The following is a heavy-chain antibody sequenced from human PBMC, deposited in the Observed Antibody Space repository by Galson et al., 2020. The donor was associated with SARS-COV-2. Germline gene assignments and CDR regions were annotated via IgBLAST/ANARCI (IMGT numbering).Heavy chain of an antibody. D-gene: IGHD4-17*01. CDR1: GDSINNDDFY. CDR3: ARTSSTATREYYFDY. CDR2: IHRTGNT. V-gene: IGHV4-30-4*01. J-gene: IGHJ4*02. Sequence: SETLSLTCSVSGDSINNDDFYWSWIRQTPGTGLEWIGDIHRTGNTYYNPSLMSRLTMSVDTSKNQFSLRLTSVTAADTALYFCARTSSTATREYYFDYWGQGTLVSVSS.